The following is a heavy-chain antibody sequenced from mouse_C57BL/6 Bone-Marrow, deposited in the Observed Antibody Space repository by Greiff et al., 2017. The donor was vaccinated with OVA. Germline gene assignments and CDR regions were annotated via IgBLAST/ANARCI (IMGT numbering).Heavy chain of an antibody. V-gene: IGHV5-6*01. CDR3: ARQEITTVEGSWFAY. CDR2: ISSGGSYT. CDR1: GFTFSSYG. D-gene: IGHD1-1*01. J-gene: IGHJ3*01. Sequence: EVKLVESGGDLVKPGGSLKLSCAASGFTFSSYGMSWVRQTPDKRLEWVATISSGGSYTYYPDSVKGRFTISRDNAKNTLYLQVSSLKSEDTAMYYCARQEITTVEGSWFAYWGQGTLVTVSA.